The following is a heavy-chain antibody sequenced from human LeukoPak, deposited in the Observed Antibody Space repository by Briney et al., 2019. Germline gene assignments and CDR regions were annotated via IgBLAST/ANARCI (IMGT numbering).Heavy chain of an antibody. CDR2: ISGNGDDA. Sequence: PGGSLRLSCAASGFWFSNYGINWVRQAPGKGLEWVSVISGNGDDAFYADSVKGRFRISRDNSKNTLYLQMNSLRAEDTAVYYCAKWRDSSGWYYFDYWGQGTLVTVSS. V-gene: IGHV3-23*01. D-gene: IGHD6-19*01. CDR3: AKWRDSSGWYYFDY. J-gene: IGHJ4*02. CDR1: GFWFSNYG.